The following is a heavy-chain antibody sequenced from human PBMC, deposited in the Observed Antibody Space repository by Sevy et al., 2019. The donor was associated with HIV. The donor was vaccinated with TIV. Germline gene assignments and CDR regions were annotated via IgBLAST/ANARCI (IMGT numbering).Heavy chain of an antibody. D-gene: IGHD3-3*01. CDR2: VWYDGTKK. J-gene: IGHJ6*02. V-gene: IGHV3-33*01. Sequence: GGSLRLSCAASGFTFSRYGIHWVHQAPGKVLEWVAIVWYDGTKKYYADSVKGRFTISRDNSKNTLYLQMNSLRAGDTAVYYRAVDLLALDFWSGYYTNYYYYGMDVWGQGTTVTVSS. CDR3: AVDLLALDFWSGYYTNYYYYGMDV. CDR1: GFTFSRYG.